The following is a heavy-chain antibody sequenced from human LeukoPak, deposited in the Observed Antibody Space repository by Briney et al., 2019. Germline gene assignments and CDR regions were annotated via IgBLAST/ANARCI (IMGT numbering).Heavy chain of an antibody. Sequence: PGGSLRLSCAASGFTFSSYGMHWVRQAPGKGLEWVAVIWYDGSNKYYADSVKGRFTISRDNSKNTLYLQMNSLRAEDTAVYYCARGSDDPHYYYYGMDVWGQGTTVTVSS. CDR1: GFTFSSYG. CDR2: IWYDGSNK. V-gene: IGHV3-33*01. CDR3: ARGSDDPHYYYYGMDV. D-gene: IGHD3-10*01. J-gene: IGHJ6*02.